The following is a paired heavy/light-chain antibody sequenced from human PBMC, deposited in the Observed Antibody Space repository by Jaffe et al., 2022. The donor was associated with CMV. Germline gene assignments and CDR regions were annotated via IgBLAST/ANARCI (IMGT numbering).Heavy chain of an antibody. V-gene: IGHV3-15*01. CDR2: IKSKTAGETT. CDR1: GFTFMNAW. J-gene: IGHJ4*02. Sequence: EVQLVESGGGLVKAGESLRLSCSASGFTFMNAWMTWVRQTPGKGLEWIGRIKSKTAGETTDYAGSVRDRFTISRDDSRSTLYLHMNSLKSEDTGVYYCSTDREEGDWGLDYWGQGTLVTVPS. CDR3: STDREEGDWGLDY. D-gene: IGHD2-21*02.
Light chain of an antibody. Sequence: QAVVTQEPSLTVSPGGTVTLTCDSSIGTVTSGHYCYWIQQKPGQAPTTLIYDTTYKHSWTPARFSGSLLGGKAALTLSGAHPEDEAEYYCSLSYSAAWVFGGGTKLTVL. CDR2: DTT. J-gene: IGLJ3*02. V-gene: IGLV7-46*01. CDR1: IGTVTSGHY. CDR3: SLSYSAAWV.